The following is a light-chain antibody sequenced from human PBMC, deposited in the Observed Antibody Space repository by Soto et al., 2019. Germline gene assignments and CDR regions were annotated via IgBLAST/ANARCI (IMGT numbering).Light chain of an antibody. V-gene: IGKV3-11*01. J-gene: IGKJ5*01. CDR1: QSVTSY. Sequence: EIVLTQSPATLSLFRWEIATLSWRASQSVTSYLAWYQQRPGQAPRLLINDASRRATGIPDRFSGSGSGADFTLTISSLEPEDFAVYYCQQRSSWPITFGQGTRLEIK. CDR3: QQRSSWPIT. CDR2: DAS.